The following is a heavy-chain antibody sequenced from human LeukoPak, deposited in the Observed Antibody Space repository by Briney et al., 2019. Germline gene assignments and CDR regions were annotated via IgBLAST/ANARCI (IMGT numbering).Heavy chain of an antibody. CDR3: ARDLSWFHSTMISGEAFDI. Sequence: SVNVSCKASGGTFSSYAISWVRQAPRQGLEWMGGIIPIFGTANYAQKFQGRVTITADESTSTDYMELSSLRSADMAVYYCARDLSWFHSTMISGEAFDIWGQGTMVTVSS. CDR2: IIPIFGTA. D-gene: IGHD3-22*01. J-gene: IGHJ3*02. V-gene: IGHV1-69*01. CDR1: GGTFSSYA.